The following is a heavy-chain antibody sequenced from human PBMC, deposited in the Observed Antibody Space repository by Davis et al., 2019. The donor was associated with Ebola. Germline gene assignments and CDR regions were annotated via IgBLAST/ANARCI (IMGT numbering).Heavy chain of an antibody. D-gene: IGHD1/OR15-1a*01. CDR3: ATRGTK. V-gene: IGHV3-23*01. CDR2: IGGSGGIT. J-gene: IGHJ4*02. Sequence: GESLKISCAASGFTFTAYAMNWVRQAPGKGLEWVSAIGGSGGITYYANSVKGRFTISRDISRNTMYLQMNSLRAEDTAVYYCATRGTKWGQGTLVTVSS. CDR1: GFTFTAYA.